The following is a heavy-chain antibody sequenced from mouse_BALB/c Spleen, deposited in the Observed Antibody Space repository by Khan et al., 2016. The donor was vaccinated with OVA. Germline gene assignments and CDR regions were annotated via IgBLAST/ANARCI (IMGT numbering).Heavy chain of an antibody. J-gene: IGHJ2*02. CDR1: GYSITSDYA. CDR3: ARVYGGDFDY. D-gene: IGHD1-1*01. Sequence: VQLKQSGPGLVKPSQSLSLTCTVTGYSITSDYAWNWIRQFPGNKLEWMGFISYSGNTKYKPSLKSRFSITRHTSKNQFFLPLNSVTTEDTATYYCARVYGGDFDYWGQGTSLTVSS. V-gene: IGHV3-2*02. CDR2: ISYSGNT.